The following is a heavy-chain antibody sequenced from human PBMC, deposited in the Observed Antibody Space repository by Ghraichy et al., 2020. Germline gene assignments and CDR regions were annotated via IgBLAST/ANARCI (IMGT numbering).Heavy chain of an antibody. CDR3: TGQAIDY. J-gene: IGHJ4*02. Sequence: GGSLRLSCAASGFTFSGSAMHWVRQTSGKRLEWVGRIRTRPNSYATAYAASVKGRFTISRDDSKNTAYLQMNSLTTEDTAVYYCTGQAIDYWGQGTLVTVSS. CDR2: IRTRPNSYAT. CDR1: GFTFSGSA. V-gene: IGHV3-73*01.